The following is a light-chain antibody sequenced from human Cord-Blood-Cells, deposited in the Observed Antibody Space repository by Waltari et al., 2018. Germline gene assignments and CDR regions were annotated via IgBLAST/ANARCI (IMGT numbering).Light chain of an antibody. CDR2: KES. J-gene: IGKJ1*01. Sequence: DIQMTQSPSTLSASVGDRVTITCRASQSISSWLAWFQKKPGKAPKLLIYKESSLESGDPSRFSGSGSGTEFTLTISSLQPDDFATYYCQQYKSYSTFGQGTKVEIK. V-gene: IGKV1-5*03. CDR1: QSISSW. CDR3: QQYKSYST.